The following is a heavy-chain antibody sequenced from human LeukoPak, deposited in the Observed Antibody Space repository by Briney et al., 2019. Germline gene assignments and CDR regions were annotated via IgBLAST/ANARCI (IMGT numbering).Heavy chain of an antibody. J-gene: IGHJ4*02. CDR3: ARDPNWGSGY. Sequence: PGGSLRLSCAASGFTFSNYIMIWVRQAPGKGLEWVSIIGPTGGDIHYADSVKGRFSISRDNSKNTLFLQMNSLRADDTAVYYCARDPNWGSGYWGQGTLVTVSS. V-gene: IGHV3-23*01. CDR2: IGPTGGDI. CDR1: GFTFSNYI. D-gene: IGHD7-27*01.